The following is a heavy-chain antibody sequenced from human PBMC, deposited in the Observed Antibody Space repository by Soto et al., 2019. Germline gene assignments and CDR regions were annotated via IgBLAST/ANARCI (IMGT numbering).Heavy chain of an antibody. D-gene: IGHD3-3*01. CDR1: GGSISSGGYS. V-gene: IGHV4-30-2*01. J-gene: IGHJ4*02. CDR2: IYHSGST. CDR3: ARGYRSGYYRYFDY. Sequence: QLQLQESGSGLVKPSQTLSLTCAVSGGSISSGGYSWSWIRQPPGKGLEWIGYIYHSGSTYYNPSLKSRVTMSVDRSKNQFSLKLSCVTAADTAVYYCARGYRSGYYRYFDYWGQGTLVTVSS.